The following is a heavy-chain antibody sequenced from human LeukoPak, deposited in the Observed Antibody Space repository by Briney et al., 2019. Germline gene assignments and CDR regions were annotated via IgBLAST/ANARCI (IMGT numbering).Heavy chain of an antibody. D-gene: IGHD6-19*01. Sequence: GGSLRLSCAASGFTFSSYSMNWVRQAPGKGLEWVSSISSSSSYIYYADSVKGRFTISRDNAKNSLYLQMNSLRAEDTAVYYCARASSGWYNQGNDYWGQGTLVTVSS. CDR1: GFTFSSYS. CDR3: ARASSGWYNQGNDY. CDR2: ISSSSSYI. V-gene: IGHV3-21*01. J-gene: IGHJ4*02.